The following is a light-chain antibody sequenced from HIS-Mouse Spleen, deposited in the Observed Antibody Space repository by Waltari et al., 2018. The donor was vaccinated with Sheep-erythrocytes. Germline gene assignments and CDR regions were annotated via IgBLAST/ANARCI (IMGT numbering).Light chain of an antibody. J-gene: IGLJ3*02. CDR1: SSDVGSDNL. CDR2: EGS. V-gene: IGLV2-23*01. CDR3: CSYAGSSTPWV. Sequence: QSALTQPASVSGSPGQSIPISCPGTSSDVGSDNLVPWYQQHPGKAPKLMIYEGSKRPSGVSNRFSGSKSGNTASLTISGLQAEDEADYYCCSYAGSSTPWVFGGGTKLTVL.